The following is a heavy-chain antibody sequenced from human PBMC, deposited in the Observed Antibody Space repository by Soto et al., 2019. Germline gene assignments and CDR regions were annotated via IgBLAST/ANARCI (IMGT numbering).Heavy chain of an antibody. J-gene: IGHJ4*02. Sequence: HPGGSLRLSCAASGFTFSSYAMSWVRQAPGKGLEWVSAISGSGGSTYYADSVKGRFTISRDNSKNTLYLQMNSLRAEDTAVYYCAKGSTVTTSPTRFDFWGQGTRVTVSS. D-gene: IGHD4-17*01. CDR2: ISGSGGST. CDR1: GFTFSSYA. CDR3: AKGSTVTTSPTRFDF. V-gene: IGHV3-23*01.